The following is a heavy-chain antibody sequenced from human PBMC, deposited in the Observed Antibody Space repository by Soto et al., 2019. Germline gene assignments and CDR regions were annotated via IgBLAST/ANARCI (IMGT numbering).Heavy chain of an antibody. Sequence: QVQVVESGGGVVQPGRSLRLSCVASGFTFSNFRMHWVRQAPGKGLEWVAVIWHDGKNKYYADSAKGRFTVSRDNSKNTLYLQMNSLTAEDTAVYYCARDPGQDEAMDYWGQGTLVTVSS. V-gene: IGHV3-33*01. CDR1: GFTFSNFR. CDR3: ARDPGQDEAMDY. J-gene: IGHJ4*02. CDR2: IWHDGKNK.